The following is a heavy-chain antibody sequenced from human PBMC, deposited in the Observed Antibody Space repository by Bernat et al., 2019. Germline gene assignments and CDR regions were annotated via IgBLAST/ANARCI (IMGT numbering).Heavy chain of an antibody. CDR1: GFTFSNAW. V-gene: IGHV3-15*01. CDR2: ITSKTDGGTT. J-gene: IGHJ4*02. Sequence: EVQLVESGGGLVKPGGSLRLSCAASGFTFSNAWMSWVRQAPGKGLEWVGRITSKTDGGTTDYAAPVKGRFTISRDDSKNTLYLQMNSLKTEDTAVYYCTTEEGFWSGYIFDYWGQGTLVTVSS. D-gene: IGHD3-3*01. CDR3: TTEEGFWSGYIFDY.